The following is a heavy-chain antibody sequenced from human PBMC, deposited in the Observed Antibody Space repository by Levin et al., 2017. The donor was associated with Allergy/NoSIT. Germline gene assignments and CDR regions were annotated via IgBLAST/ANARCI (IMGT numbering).Heavy chain of an antibody. CDR1: GFSLGDYH. V-gene: IGHV3-11*01. J-gene: IGHJ5*02. CDR3: VRERRNNGGEFGP. Sequence: SGGSLRLSCAASGFSLGDYHMSWIRQPPGKGLEWVAYINPPGTNIYYTDSVQGRFTISRDNAKSSLYLHMNSLRAEDTALYYCVRERRNNGGEFGPWGQGIMVTVSS. D-gene: IGHD1/OR15-1a*01. CDR2: INPPGTNI.